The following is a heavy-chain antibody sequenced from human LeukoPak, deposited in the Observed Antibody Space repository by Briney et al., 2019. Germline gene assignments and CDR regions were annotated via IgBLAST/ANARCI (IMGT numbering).Heavy chain of an antibody. J-gene: IGHJ3*02. CDR1: GGTFTSYG. Sequence: SVKVSCKASGGTFTSYGIIWGRQAPGQGLEWMGGIIPILGTANYAQKLQGRVTMTTDTSTSTAYMELRSLRSDDTAVYYCARDPTRYYYDSSGSPHAFDIWGQGTMVTVSS. D-gene: IGHD3-22*01. CDR3: ARDPTRYYYDSSGSPHAFDI. V-gene: IGHV1-69*10. CDR2: IIPILGTA.